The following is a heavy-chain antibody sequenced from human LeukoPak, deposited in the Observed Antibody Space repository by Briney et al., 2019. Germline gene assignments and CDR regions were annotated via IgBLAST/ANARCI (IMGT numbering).Heavy chain of an antibody. CDR1: GGSISPYF. CDR2: IYYRGST. D-gene: IGHD1-7*01. CDR3: AREELRYWYFDL. Sequence: PSETLSLTCTVSGGSISPYFWSWIRQPPGKGLEWIGYIYYRGSTNYNPSLKSRVTTSVDTSKNQFSLNLRSVTAADTAVYYCAREELRYWYFDLWGRGTLVTVSS. V-gene: IGHV4-59*01. J-gene: IGHJ2*01.